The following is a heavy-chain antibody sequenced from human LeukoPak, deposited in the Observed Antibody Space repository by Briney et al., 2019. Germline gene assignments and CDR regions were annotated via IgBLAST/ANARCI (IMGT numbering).Heavy chain of an antibody. D-gene: IGHD3-16*02. CDR2: IYSGGST. CDR3: AETIVIPIALGVFDY. Sequence: GGSLRLSCAASGFTVSSNYMSWVRQAPGKGLEWVSVIYSGGSTYYADSVKGRFTISRDNSKNTLYLQMNSLRAEDTAIYYCAETIVIPIALGVFDYWGQGTLVTVSS. CDR1: GFTVSSNY. J-gene: IGHJ4*02. V-gene: IGHV3-66*01.